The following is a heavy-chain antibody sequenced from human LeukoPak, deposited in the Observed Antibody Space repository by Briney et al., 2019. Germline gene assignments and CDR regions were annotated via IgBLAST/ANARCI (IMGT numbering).Heavy chain of an antibody. CDR2: IYHSGST. CDR3: AGARGYCSGGSCYPDY. D-gene: IGHD2-15*01. Sequence: SETLSLTCTVSGYSISSGYYWGWIRQPPGKGLEWIGSIYHSGSTYYNPSLKSRVTISVDTSKNQFSLKLSSVTAADTAVYYCAGARGYCSGGSCYPDYWGQGTLVTVSS. J-gene: IGHJ4*02. V-gene: IGHV4-38-2*02. CDR1: GYSISSGYY.